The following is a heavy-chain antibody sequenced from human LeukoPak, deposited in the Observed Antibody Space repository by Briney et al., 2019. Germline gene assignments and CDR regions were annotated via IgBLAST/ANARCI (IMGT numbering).Heavy chain of an antibody. V-gene: IGHV5-51*01. D-gene: IGHD3-22*01. CDR3: ARHSSYYGGSSGCYADY. J-gene: IGHJ4*02. CDR1: GYSFANYW. CDR2: IYPGDSDT. Sequence: KRGESLKISCKGSGYSFANYWIGWVRQMPGKGLEWMGIIYPGDSDTRYSPSFQGQVTISADKSISTAYLQWSSLKASDTAIYYCARHSSYYGGSSGCYADYWGQGTLVTVSS.